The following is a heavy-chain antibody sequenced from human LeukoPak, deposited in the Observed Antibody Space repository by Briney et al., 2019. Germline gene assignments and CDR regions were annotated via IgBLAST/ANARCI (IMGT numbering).Heavy chain of an antibody. CDR3: AKGGLWFGGGESWD. D-gene: IGHD3-10*01. CDR2: ISGSGGST. Sequence: PGGSLRLSCAASGFTFSSYAMSWVRQAPGKGLEWVSAISGSGGSTYYADSVKGRFTISRDNSKNTLYLQMNSLRAEDTAVYYCAKGGLWFGGGESWDWGQGTLVTVSS. CDR1: GFTFSSYA. V-gene: IGHV3-23*01. J-gene: IGHJ4*02.